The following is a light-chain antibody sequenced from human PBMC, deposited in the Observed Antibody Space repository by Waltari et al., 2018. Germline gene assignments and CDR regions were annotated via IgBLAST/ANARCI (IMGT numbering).Light chain of an antibody. Sequence: IVLTRSPATLSLSPGESATLSCRASQSLSTYLAWYQQIPGQAPRLLIYDVSQRATGIPDRFSGSGSVTDFTLTISGLEPEDFAIYYCQTRQNWPPVFTFGPGTKVEIK. CDR1: QSLSTY. J-gene: IGKJ3*01. CDR3: QTRQNWPPVFT. V-gene: IGKV3-11*01. CDR2: DVS.